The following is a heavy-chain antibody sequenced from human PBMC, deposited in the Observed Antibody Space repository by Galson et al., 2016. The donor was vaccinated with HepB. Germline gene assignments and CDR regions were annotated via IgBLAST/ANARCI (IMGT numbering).Heavy chain of an antibody. V-gene: IGHV3-33*01. D-gene: IGHD2-2*01. J-gene: IGHJ3*02. Sequence: SLRLSCAASGFMFSTYGMHWVRLAPGKGLEWVAFISYDGSIKYYRDSVKGRFTISRDNSKNTLYLDMNSLRVEDTGVFYCARPRAQPDDAFDIWGQGTMVTVSS. CDR1: GFMFSTYG. CDR3: ARPRAQPDDAFDI. CDR2: ISYDGSIK.